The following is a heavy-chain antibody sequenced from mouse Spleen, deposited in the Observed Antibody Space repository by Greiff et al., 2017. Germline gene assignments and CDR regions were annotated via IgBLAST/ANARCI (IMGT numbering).Heavy chain of an antibody. Sequence: VQLQQSDAELVKPGASVKISCKVSGYTFTDHTIHWMKQRPEQGLEWIGYIYPRDGSTKYNEKFKGKATLTADKSSSTAYMQLNSLTSEDSAVYFCADYGNYSHWYFDVWGAGTTVTVSS. J-gene: IGHJ1*01. D-gene: IGHD2-1*01. CDR1: GYTFTDHT. CDR3: ADYGNYSHWYFDV. CDR2: IYPRDGST. V-gene: IGHV1-78*01.